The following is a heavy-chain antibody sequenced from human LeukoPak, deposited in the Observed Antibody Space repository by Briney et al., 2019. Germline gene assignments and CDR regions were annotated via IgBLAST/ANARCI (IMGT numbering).Heavy chain of an antibody. D-gene: IGHD2-2*01. CDR2: IYYSGST. Sequence: SETLSLTCTVPGGSLSSYYWSWIRQPPGKGLEWIGYIYYSGSTTYNPSLKSRVTISVDTSKNQFSLKLSSVTAADTAVYYCARDRPGYCSSTSCCDAFDIWGQGTMVTVSS. CDR3: ARDRPGYCSSTSCCDAFDI. V-gene: IGHV4-59*01. J-gene: IGHJ3*02. CDR1: GGSLSSYY.